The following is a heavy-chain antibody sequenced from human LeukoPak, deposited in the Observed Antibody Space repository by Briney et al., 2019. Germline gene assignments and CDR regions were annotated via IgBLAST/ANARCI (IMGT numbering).Heavy chain of an antibody. D-gene: IGHD6-6*01. CDR1: GGSISSSSYC. Sequence: PSETLCLTCTVSGGSISSSSYCWGWIRQPPGKGLEWIGSIYYSGSTYYNPSLKSRVTISVDTSKNQFSLKLSSVTAAFTAVYYCARSLIYSSSSPFDYWGQGTLVTVSS. CDR3: ARSLIYSSSSPFDY. J-gene: IGHJ4*02. V-gene: IGHV4-39*07. CDR2: IYYSGST.